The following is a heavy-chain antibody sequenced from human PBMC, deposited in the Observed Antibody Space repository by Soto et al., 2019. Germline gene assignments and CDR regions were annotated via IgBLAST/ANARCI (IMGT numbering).Heavy chain of an antibody. J-gene: IGHJ6*02. CDR1: GYTFTSYG. CDR2: ISTYNGNT. D-gene: IGHD3-16*02. Sequence: ASVKVSCKASGYTFTSYGVSWVRQAPGQGLEWMGWISTYNGNTNYAQKLQGRVTMTTDTSTSTAYMELRSLRSDDTAVYYCARDLRLGELSSSPYYGMDVWGQGTTVTVSS. V-gene: IGHV1-18*01. CDR3: ARDLRLGELSSSPYYGMDV.